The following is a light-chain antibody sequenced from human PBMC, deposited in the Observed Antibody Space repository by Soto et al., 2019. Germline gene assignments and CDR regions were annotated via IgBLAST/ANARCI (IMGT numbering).Light chain of an antibody. CDR2: GAS. V-gene: IGKV3-15*01. CDR1: QSLSSN. J-gene: IGKJ5*01. CDR3: QQYNTWPPIT. Sequence: EIVMPQSPATLSVSPGERATLSCRASQSLSSNLAWYQQKPGQAPRLLIYGASTRATGIPARFSGSGSGTEFTLTISSLQSEDFAVYYCQQYNTWPPITFGQGTRLEI.